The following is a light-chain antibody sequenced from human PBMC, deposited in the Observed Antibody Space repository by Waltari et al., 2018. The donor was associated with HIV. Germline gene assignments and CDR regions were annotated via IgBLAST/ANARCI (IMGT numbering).Light chain of an antibody. Sequence: DIQMTQSPSSLSAFVGDRVTITCQASQGISNHLNWYQQKPGTAPQLLIYDASNVETGIPARFSGSGSGTDFTFTISSLQPEDSAIYSCQQYANVPWTFGQGTRVEIK. J-gene: IGKJ1*01. CDR3: QQYANVPWT. CDR2: DAS. V-gene: IGKV1-33*01. CDR1: QGISNH.